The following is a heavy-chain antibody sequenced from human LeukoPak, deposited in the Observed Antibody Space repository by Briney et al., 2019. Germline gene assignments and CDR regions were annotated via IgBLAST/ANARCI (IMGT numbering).Heavy chain of an antibody. V-gene: IGHV1-8*01. D-gene: IGHD1-1*01. CDR1: GYSFSNFD. CDR2: MNPNSGNT. Sequence: GASVKVSCRASGYSFSNFDINWVRQATGQGLEWMGWMNPNSGNTGYAQKFQGRVTMTRNTSISTAYMELSSLRSEDTAVYYCASLPTGAYYYYGMDVWGQGTTVTVSS. CDR3: ASLPTGAYYYYGMDV. J-gene: IGHJ6*02.